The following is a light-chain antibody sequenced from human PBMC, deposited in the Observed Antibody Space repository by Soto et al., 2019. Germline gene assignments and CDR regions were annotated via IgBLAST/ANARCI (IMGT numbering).Light chain of an antibody. CDR1: ESVSRY. J-gene: IGKJ1*01. CDR2: VAS. CDR3: QQSHSKT. V-gene: IGKV1-39*01. Sequence: DIQMTQSPSSLSASVGDRVTIACRASESVSRYLNWFQQNPGKAPKLLIYVASSLQSGVPSRFSGSGSGTDFTLTISSLQPEDSATYYCQQSHSKTFGQGTKVEIK.